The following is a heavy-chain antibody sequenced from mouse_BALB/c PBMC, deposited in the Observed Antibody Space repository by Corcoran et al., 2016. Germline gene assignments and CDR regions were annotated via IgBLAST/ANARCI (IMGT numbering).Heavy chain of an antibody. CDR1: GFNLKDTY. CDR2: IDPANGNT. CDR3: ANWDWYFDV. Sequence: EVQLQQSGAELVKPGASVKLSCTASGFNLKDTYMHWVKQRPEQVLEWIGRIDPANGNTKYDPKFQGKATITADTSSNTAYLQLSSLTSEDTAGYYCANWDWYFDVWGAGTTVTVSS. J-gene: IGHJ1*01. D-gene: IGHD4-1*01. V-gene: IGHV14-3*02.